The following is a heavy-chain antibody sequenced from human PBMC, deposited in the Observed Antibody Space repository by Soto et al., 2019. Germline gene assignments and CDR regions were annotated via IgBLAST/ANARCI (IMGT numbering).Heavy chain of an antibody. CDR1: GYTFTSYD. CDR2: MNPNSGNT. CDR3: ARGVAVAGTVGSWFDP. Sequence: ASVKVSCKASGYTFTSYDINWVRQATGQGLEWMGWMNPNSGNTGYAQKFQGRVTVARNTSISTAYMELSSLRSEDTAVSYCARGVAVAGTVGSWFDPWGQGTLVTVSS. V-gene: IGHV1-8*01. D-gene: IGHD6-19*01. J-gene: IGHJ5*02.